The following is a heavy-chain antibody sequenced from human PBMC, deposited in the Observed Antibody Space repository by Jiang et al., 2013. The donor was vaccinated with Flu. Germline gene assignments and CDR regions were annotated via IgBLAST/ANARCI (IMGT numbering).Heavy chain of an antibody. CDR1: GFTFSDYY. D-gene: IGHD3-10*01. J-gene: IGHJ3*02. Sequence: KPGGSLRLSCAASGFTFSDYYMSWIRQAPGKGLEWVSYISSSGSTIYYADSVKGRFTISRDNAKNSLYLQMNSLRAEDTAVYYCARSKVLGHMVRGVIIRGAFDIWGQGTMVTVSS. CDR3: ARSKVLGHMVRGVIIRGAFDI. CDR2: ISSSGSTI. V-gene: IGHV3-11*04.